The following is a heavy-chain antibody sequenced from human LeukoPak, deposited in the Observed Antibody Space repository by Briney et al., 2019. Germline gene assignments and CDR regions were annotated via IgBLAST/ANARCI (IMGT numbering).Heavy chain of an antibody. CDR3: ARADPPITMVRGVTENWFDP. CDR1: GGTFSSYA. CDR2: IIPILGIA. J-gene: IGHJ5*02. V-gene: IGHV1-69*04. D-gene: IGHD3-10*01. Sequence: ASVKVSCKASGGTFSSYAISWVRQAPGQGLEWMGRIIPILGIANYAQKFQGRVTITADKSTSTAYMELSSLRSEDTAVYYCARADPPITMVRGVTENWFDPWGQGTLVTVSS.